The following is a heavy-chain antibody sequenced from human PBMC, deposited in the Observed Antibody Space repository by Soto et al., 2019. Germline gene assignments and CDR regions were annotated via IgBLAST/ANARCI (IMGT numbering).Heavy chain of an antibody. D-gene: IGHD6-6*01. V-gene: IGHV1-18*01. Sequence: VQLVQSGAEVKKPGASVKVSCKASGYTFTNYGINWVRQAPGQGLEWLGWVSAYNGERRYAQRVQARVIMTTATSTTTAYMELRSLRSDDTAVYYCSRGTSIPASGDYWGQGTLVTVSS. CDR2: VSAYNGER. J-gene: IGHJ4*01. CDR1: GYTFTNYG. CDR3: SRGTSIPASGDY.